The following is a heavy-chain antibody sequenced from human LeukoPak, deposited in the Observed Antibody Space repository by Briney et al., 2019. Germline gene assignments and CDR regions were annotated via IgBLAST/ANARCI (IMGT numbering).Heavy chain of an antibody. D-gene: IGHD1-1*01. Sequence: SETLSLTCTVSGGSISSGSYYWTWIRQPAGKGLEWIGRIYISGSTNYNPSLKSRVTMSVDTSKNQFSLKLSSVTAADTAVYYCARDRGTWNDDGFDYWGQGTLVTVSS. CDR3: ARDRGTWNDDGFDY. J-gene: IGHJ4*02. V-gene: IGHV4-61*02. CDR1: GGSISSGSYY. CDR2: IYISGST.